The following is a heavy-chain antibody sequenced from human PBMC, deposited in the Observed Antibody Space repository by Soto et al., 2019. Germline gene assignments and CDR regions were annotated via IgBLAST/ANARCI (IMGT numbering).Heavy chain of an antibody. CDR1: GGSISSYY. CDR2: IYYSGST. CDR3: ARLTPDYYDSSPYFDY. Sequence: PSETLSLTCTVSGGSISSYYWSWIRQPPGKGLEWIGYIYYSGSTNYNPSLKSRVTISVDTSKNQFSLKLSSVTAADTAVYYCARLTPDYYDSSPYFDYWGQGTLVTVS. V-gene: IGHV4-59*01. D-gene: IGHD3-22*01. J-gene: IGHJ4*02.